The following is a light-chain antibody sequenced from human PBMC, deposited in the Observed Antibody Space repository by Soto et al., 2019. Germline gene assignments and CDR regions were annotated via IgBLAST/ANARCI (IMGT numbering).Light chain of an antibody. CDR3: SSYTSSSTLLYV. V-gene: IGLV2-14*01. Sequence: QSALTQPASVSGSPGQSITISCTGTSIDVGGYNYVSWYQQHPGKAPKRMIYDVSNRPSGVSNRFSGSKSGNTAALNISGLQADDEADHCGSSYTSSSTLLYVLGNGTKVTVL. CDR1: SIDVGGYNY. CDR2: DVS. J-gene: IGLJ1*01.